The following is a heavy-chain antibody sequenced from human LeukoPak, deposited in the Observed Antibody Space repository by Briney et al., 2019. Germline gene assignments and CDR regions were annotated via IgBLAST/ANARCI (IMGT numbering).Heavy chain of an antibody. D-gene: IGHD5-12*01. CDR1: GYTFTSYG. V-gene: IGHV1-18*04. J-gene: IGHJ5*02. Sequence: ASVKVSCKASGYTFTSYGISWVRQATGQGLEWMGWISAYNGNTNYAQKLQGRVTMTTDTSTSTAYMELRSLRSDDTAVYYCARDAWYSGYEAELVLGWFDPWGQGTLVTVSS. CDR3: ARDAWYSGYEAELVLGWFDP. CDR2: ISAYNGNT.